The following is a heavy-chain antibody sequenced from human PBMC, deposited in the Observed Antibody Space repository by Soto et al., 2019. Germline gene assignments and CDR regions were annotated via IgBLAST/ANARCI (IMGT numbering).Heavy chain of an antibody. V-gene: IGHV1-24*01. CDR1: GYTLTELS. Sequence: GSSVNASCKVSGYTLTELSMHWVRQAPGKGLEWMGGFDPEDGETIYAQKFQGRVTMTEDTSTDTAYMELSSLRSEDAAVYYCAICDRRPPWGCVNWDQGTLVSVSS. D-gene: IGHD2-21*01. CDR2: FDPEDGET. J-gene: IGHJ4*02. CDR3: AICDRRPPWGCVN.